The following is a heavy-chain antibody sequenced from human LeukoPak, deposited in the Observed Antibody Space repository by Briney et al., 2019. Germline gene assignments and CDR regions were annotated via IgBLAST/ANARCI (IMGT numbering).Heavy chain of an antibody. V-gene: IGHV1-2*02. CDR3: ARALVRGPRAHFDY. Sequence: ASVKVSCKASGYTFTGYYMHWVRQAPGQGLEWMGWINPNSGGTNYAQKFQGRVTMTRDTSISTAYMELSRLRSDDTAVYYCARALVRGPRAHFDYWGQGTLVTVSS. CDR2: INPNSGGT. D-gene: IGHD3-10*01. CDR1: GYTFTGYY. J-gene: IGHJ4*02.